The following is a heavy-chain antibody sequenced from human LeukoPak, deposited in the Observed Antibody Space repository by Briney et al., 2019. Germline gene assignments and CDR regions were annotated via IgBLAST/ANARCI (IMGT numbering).Heavy chain of an antibody. CDR1: GGSISSYY. J-gene: IGHJ4*02. D-gene: IGHD5-24*01. CDR2: IYYSGST. V-gene: IGHV4-59*01. Sequence: SETLSLTRTVSGGSISSYYWSWIRQPPGKGLEWIGYIYYSGSTNYNPSLKSRVTISVDTSKNQFSLKLSSVTAADTAVYYCARDGYNYYFDYWGQGTLVTVSS. CDR3: ARDGYNYYFDY.